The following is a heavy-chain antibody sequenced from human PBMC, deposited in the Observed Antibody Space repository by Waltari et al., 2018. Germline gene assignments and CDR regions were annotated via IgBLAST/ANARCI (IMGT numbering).Heavy chain of an antibody. CDR3: AGLFVRGSSWYFFDF. D-gene: IGHD6-13*01. J-gene: IGHJ4*02. V-gene: IGHV3-23*01. Sequence: TYAMSWVRQAPGKGLEWVSAISGTTGFTTDADSVKGRFTISRDNSKTTLFLQMDGRRAEDTAVYYCAGLFVRGSSWYFFDFWGQGTLVTVSS. CDR1: TYA. CDR2: ISGTTGFT.